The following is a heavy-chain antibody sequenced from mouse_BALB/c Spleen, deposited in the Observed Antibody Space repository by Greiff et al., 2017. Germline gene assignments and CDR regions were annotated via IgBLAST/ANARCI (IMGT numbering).Heavy chain of an antibody. CDR2: ISYSGST. D-gene: IGHD2-14*01. V-gene: IGHV3-2*02. CDR3: ARTEVRRGGYYAMDY. CDR1: GYSITSAYA. Sequence: EVKLQESGPGLVKPSQSLSLTCTVTGYSITSAYAWNWIRQFPGNKLEWMGYISYSGSTSYNPSLKSRISITRDTSKNQFFLQLNSVTTEDTATYYCARTEVRRGGYYAMDYWGQGTSVTVSS. J-gene: IGHJ4*01.